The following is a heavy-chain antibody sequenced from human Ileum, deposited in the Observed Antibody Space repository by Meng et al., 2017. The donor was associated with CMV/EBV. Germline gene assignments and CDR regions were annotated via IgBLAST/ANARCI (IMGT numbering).Heavy chain of an antibody. V-gene: IGHV4-34*01. D-gene: IGHD3-16*02. CDR2: INHVGRT. Sequence: VQFQQWGAGLWRPSECLSLTCAVYGGSLRAHYCNWIRQSPGNGLQWIAEINHVGRTNSNPSLASRVTISQDTSKNQCSLKLNSVTVADSAVYYCARGLFRYPAYFDLWGQGTLVTVSS. J-gene: IGHJ4*02. CDR1: GGSLRAHY. CDR3: ARGLFRYPAYFDL.